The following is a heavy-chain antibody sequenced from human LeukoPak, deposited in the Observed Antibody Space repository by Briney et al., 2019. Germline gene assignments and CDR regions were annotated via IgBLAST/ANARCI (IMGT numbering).Heavy chain of an antibody. Sequence: GGSLRLSCAASGFTFSSYSMNWVRQAPGKGLEWVSYISSSSSTIYYADSVKGRFTISRDNAKNSLYLQMNSLRAEDTAVYYCARAPNREDTHFDYWGQGTLVTVSS. V-gene: IGHV3-48*01. J-gene: IGHJ4*02. CDR1: GFTFSSYS. CDR2: ISSSSSTI. CDR3: ARAPNREDTHFDY. D-gene: IGHD5-24*01.